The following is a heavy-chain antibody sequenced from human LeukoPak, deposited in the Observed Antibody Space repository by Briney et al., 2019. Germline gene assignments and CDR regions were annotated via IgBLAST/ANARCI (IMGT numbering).Heavy chain of an antibody. CDR2: IWFDGSNK. J-gene: IGHJ4*02. V-gene: IGHV3-30*02. Sequence: PGGSLRLSCAASGFIFSNDAMHWVRQAPGKGLEWVAFIWFDGSNKHYADSVKGRFTISRDNSEDTLYPQMNSLRAEDTAVHYCAQKGGADYWGQGTLVTVSS. CDR3: AQKGGADY. D-gene: IGHD2-15*01. CDR1: GFIFSNDA.